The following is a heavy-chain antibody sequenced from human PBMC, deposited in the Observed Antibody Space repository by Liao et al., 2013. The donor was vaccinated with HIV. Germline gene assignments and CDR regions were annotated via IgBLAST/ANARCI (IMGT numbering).Heavy chain of an antibody. V-gene: IGHV4-4*07. D-gene: IGHD5-18*01. CDR3: ARIPLASTAFDY. J-gene: IGHJ4*02. CDR2: IYTSGST. CDR1: GGSISSYY. Sequence: QVQLQESGPGLVKPSETLSLTCTVSGGSISSYYWSWIRQPARKGLEWIGRIYTSGSTNYNPSLKSRVTISVDTSNNQFSLKLSSVTAADTAVYYCARIPLASTAFDYWGQGTLVTVSS.